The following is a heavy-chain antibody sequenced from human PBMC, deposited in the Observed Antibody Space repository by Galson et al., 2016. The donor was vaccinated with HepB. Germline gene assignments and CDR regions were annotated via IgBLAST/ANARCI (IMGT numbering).Heavy chain of an antibody. J-gene: IGHJ5*02. CDR1: GGSISVAYS. V-gene: IGHV4-31*11. Sequence: TLSLTCDVSGGSISVAYSWTWIRQHPGKGLEWIGHIYYTGSASYNSALKTRVTISVDTSTNHFSLNLTSATAADTAVYYCARVSQRRRPLSGPNYVDAWGQGTLVTVSS. D-gene: IGHD4/OR15-4a*01. CDR2: IYYTGSA. CDR3: ARVSQRRRPLSGPNYVDA.